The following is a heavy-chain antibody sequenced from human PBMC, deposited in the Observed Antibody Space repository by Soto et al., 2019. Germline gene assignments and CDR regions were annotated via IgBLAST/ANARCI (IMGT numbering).Heavy chain of an antibody. J-gene: IGHJ6*02. Sequence: SGGSPRLSCAASGFTFSSYAMWWVRQAPGKGLECVSAISGGGETTYYADSVKGRFTISRDNSKSTLYLQMNSLRAEDTALYYCAKGRTYYYYYGVDVWGQGTTVPVSS. CDR1: GFTFSSYA. CDR2: ISGGGETT. CDR3: AKGRTYYYYYGVDV. V-gene: IGHV3-23*01.